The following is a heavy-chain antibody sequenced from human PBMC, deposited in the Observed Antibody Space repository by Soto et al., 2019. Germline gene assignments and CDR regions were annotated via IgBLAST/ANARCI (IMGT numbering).Heavy chain of an antibody. CDR3: ARSPYSVSYLAYFDY. J-gene: IGHJ4*02. D-gene: IGHD1-26*01. V-gene: IGHV3-30*03. Sequence: QVQLVESGGGVVQPGRSLRLSCAASGFTFSSYGMHWVRQAPGKGLEWVAGISYDGSNKYYADSVKGQFTISRDNSKHTLYLQMTSRRAEDTAVYYCARSPYSVSYLAYFDYWGQGTLVTVSP. CDR1: GFTFSSYG. CDR2: ISYDGSNK.